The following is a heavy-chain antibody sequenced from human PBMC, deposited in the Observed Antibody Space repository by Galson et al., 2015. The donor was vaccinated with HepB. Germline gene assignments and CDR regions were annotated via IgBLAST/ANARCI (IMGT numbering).Heavy chain of an antibody. CDR1: GYTFTGYY. V-gene: IGHV1-2*02. D-gene: IGHD2-21*02. Sequence: SVKVSCKASGYTFTGYYMHWVRQAPGQGLEWMGWINPNSGGTNYAQKFQGRVTMTRDTSISTAYMELSRLRSDDTAVYYCARVSGYCGGDCYEIFDYWGQGTLVTVSS. J-gene: IGHJ4*02. CDR3: ARVSGYCGGDCYEIFDY. CDR2: INPNSGGT.